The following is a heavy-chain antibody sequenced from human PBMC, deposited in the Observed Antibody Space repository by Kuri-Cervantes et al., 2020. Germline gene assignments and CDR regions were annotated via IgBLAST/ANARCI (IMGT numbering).Heavy chain of an antibody. Sequence: ASVKVSCKASGFTFTSSAVQWVRQAPGQGLEWMGWISAYNGNTNYAQKLQGRVTMTTDTSTGTAYMELRSLRSDDTAVYYCARVCPAYSSGWYIYYYYGMDVWGQGTTVTVSS. V-gene: IGHV1-18*01. D-gene: IGHD6-19*01. J-gene: IGHJ6*02. CDR1: GFTFTSSA. CDR2: ISAYNGNT. CDR3: ARVCPAYSSGWYIYYYYGMDV.